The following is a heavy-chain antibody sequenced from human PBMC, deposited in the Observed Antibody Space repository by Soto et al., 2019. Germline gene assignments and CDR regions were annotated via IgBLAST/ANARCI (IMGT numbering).Heavy chain of an antibody. CDR1: GFTFSSYS. CDR2: ISSSSSYI. Sequence: VQLVQSGAEVKKPGASVKVSCKASGFTFSSYSMNWVRQAPGKGLEWVSSISSSSSYIYYADSVKGRFTISRDNAKNSLYLQMNSLRAEDTAVYYCARDLRHTMFRGENWFDPWGQGTLVTVSS. D-gene: IGHD3-10*02. J-gene: IGHJ5*02. V-gene: IGHV3-21*01. CDR3: ARDLRHTMFRGENWFDP.